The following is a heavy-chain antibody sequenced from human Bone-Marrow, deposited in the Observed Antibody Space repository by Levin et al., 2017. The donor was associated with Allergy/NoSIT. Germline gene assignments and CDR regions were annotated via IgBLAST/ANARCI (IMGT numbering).Heavy chain of an antibody. CDR2: IYYSGST. Sequence: GSLRLSCTVSGGSISSYYWSWIRQPPGKGLEWIGYIYYSGSTNYNPSLKSRVTISVDTSKNQFSLKLSSVTAADTAVYYCARGPYDYVWGTLLVGWGQGTLVTVSS. V-gene: IGHV4-59*01. J-gene: IGHJ4*02. CDR3: ARGPYDYVWGTLLVG. D-gene: IGHD3-16*01. CDR1: GGSISSYY.